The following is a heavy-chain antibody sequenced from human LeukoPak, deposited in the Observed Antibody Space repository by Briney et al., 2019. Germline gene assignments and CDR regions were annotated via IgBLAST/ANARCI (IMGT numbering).Heavy chain of an antibody. V-gene: IGHV4-59*01. J-gene: IGHJ4*02. CDR2: IYYTGST. CDR1: GGSISSYY. CDR3: ARGDELRYFDWLLGFDY. D-gene: IGHD3-9*01. Sequence: SSETLSLTCTVSGGSISSYYWSWIRQPPGKGLEWIGYIYYTGSTNYNPSLKRRITISVDTSKNQFSLKLSSVTAADTAVYYCARGDELRYFDWLLGFDYWGQGTLVTVSS.